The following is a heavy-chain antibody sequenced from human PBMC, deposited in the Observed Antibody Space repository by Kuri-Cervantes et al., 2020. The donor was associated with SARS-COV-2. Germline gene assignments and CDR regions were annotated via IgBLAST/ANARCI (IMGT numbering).Heavy chain of an antibody. Sequence: SCKASGFTFSTYAMHWVRQAPGKGLEWVAVISYDGSNKYYADSVKGRFTISRDNSENTLYLQMNSLRAEDTAVYYCATTSGSYYNGAFDYWGQGTLVTVSS. D-gene: IGHD1-26*01. CDR3: ATTSGSYYNGAFDY. CDR2: ISYDGSNK. CDR1: GFTFSTYA. V-gene: IGHV3-30-3*01. J-gene: IGHJ4*02.